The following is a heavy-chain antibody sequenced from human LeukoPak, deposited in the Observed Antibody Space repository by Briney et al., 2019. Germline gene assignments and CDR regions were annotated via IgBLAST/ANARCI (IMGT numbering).Heavy chain of an antibody. D-gene: IGHD3-22*01. CDR3: ATHDSAVMVTSAFDF. CDR2: TYYSGTT. V-gene: IGHV4-39*01. Sequence: SETLSLTCTVSGRSISSRSFYWGWLRQPPGRGLEWIGTTYYSGTTHYNPSLRSRVTISVDTSTNQFSLKLSAVTAADTATYYCATHDSAVMVTSAFDFWGQGILVTVSS. J-gene: IGHJ5*01. CDR1: GRSISSRSFY.